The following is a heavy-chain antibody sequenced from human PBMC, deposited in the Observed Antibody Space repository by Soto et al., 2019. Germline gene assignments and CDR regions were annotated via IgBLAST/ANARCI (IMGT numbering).Heavy chain of an antibody. D-gene: IGHD5-12*01. CDR2: ISSASSSI. J-gene: IGHJ4*02. CDR3: ARQKGYSDF. V-gene: IGHV3-21*01. Sequence: GGSRRLSCVAPGFSFSSYSMNWVRQAPGKGPAWVSSISSASSSINYADSVKGRFTISRDNARNSLYLQMTSLRAEDTAIYYCARQKGYSDFWGQGTLVTVSS. CDR1: GFSFSSYS.